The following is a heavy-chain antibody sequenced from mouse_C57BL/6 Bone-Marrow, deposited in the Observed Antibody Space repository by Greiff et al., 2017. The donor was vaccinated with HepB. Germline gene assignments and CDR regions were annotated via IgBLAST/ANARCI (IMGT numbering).Heavy chain of an antibody. J-gene: IGHJ3*01. CDR2: ISNGGGST. CDR3: ARQSNYGSWFAY. V-gene: IGHV5-12*01. D-gene: IGHD2-5*01. CDR1: GFTFSDYY. Sequence: EVQLQESGGGLVQPGGSLKLSCAASGFTFSDYYMYWVRQTPEKRLEWVAYISNGGGSTYYPDTVKGRFTISRDNAKNTLYLQMSRLKSEDTAMYYCARQSNYGSWFAYWGQGTLVTVSA.